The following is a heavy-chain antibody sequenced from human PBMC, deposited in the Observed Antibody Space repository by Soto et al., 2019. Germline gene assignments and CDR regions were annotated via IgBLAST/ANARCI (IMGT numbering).Heavy chain of an antibody. J-gene: IGHJ6*02. V-gene: IGHV5-51*01. CDR1: GCPFTNYW. CDR2: IYPGDSDT. CDR3: AAPIFDYVTDV. Sequence: PGGSLRISWKGFGCPFTNYWIGWVRQKPGQGLEWMGIIYPGDSDTKYNPSFQGQVTTSADKSIPTTYLRGTSRKASDTASSHCAAPIFDYVTDVRGHRTTVTVS.